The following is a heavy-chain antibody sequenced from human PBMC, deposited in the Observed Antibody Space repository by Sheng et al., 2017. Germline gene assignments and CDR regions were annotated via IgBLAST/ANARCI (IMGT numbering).Heavy chain of an antibody. CDR3: ARFRGKCGGDCYPTDV. CDR1: GGTLNNYA. Sequence: VQLVESGAEVKKPGSSVKVSCKASGGTLNNYAISWVRQAPGQGLEWMGRVIPVFRTPNYAQKFQGRVTITADVSTSTVYMELTSLTSEDTAIYYCARFRGKCGGDCYPTDVWSQGTTVTVSS. CDR2: VIPVFRTP. D-gene: IGHD2-21*02. V-gene: IGHV1-69*18. J-gene: IGHJ6*02.